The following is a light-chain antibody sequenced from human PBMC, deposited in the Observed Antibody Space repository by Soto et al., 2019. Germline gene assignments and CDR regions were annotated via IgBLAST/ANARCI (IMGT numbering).Light chain of an antibody. J-gene: IGLJ2*01. CDR1: SSDVGTYNY. V-gene: IGLV2-11*01. CDR2: DVG. CDR3: CSYAGSYTLL. Sequence: QSVPTQPRSVSGSPGQSVTISCTGTSSDVGTYNYVSWYQHHPGKAPKLMLYDVGKRPSGVPDRFSGSKSGNTASLTISGLQAEDESDYYCCSYAGSYTLLFGGGTKVTVL.